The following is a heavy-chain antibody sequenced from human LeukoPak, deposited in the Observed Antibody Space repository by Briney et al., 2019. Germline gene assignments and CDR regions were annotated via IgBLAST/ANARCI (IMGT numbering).Heavy chain of an antibody. CDR2: ISSDGDTT. CDR3: VSPSDY. J-gene: IGHJ4*02. D-gene: IGHD2-2*01. V-gene: IGHV3-64D*09. Sequence: GGSLRLPCSASGFSFSSYAINWVRQAPGMGLEYVSAISSDGDTTYYADSVKGRFTISRDNSKNTLYLQMTSLRPEDTAVYYCVSPSDYWGQGTLVTVSS. CDR1: GFSFSSYA.